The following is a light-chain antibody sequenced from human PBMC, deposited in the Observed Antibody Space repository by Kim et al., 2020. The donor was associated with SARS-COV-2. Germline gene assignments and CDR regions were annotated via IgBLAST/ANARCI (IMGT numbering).Light chain of an antibody. Sequence: SWSPGQRATLSGRASQYIDNWLAWYQQKPGQVPRLLIYDASNRATGIPARFSGSGSGTDFTLTISSLEPEDFAVYYCQHRRTWPLTFGQGTKLEI. CDR3: QHRRTWPLT. V-gene: IGKV3-11*01. J-gene: IGKJ2*01. CDR1: QYIDNW. CDR2: DAS.